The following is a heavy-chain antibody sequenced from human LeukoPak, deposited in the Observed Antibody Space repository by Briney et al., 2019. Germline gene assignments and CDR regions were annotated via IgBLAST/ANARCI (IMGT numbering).Heavy chain of an antibody. V-gene: IGHV1-18*01. D-gene: IGHD3-16*01. J-gene: IGHJ5*02. Sequence: VKVSCKASGGTFSSYAISWVRQAPGQGLEWMGWISAYNGNTNYAQKLQGRVTMTTDTSTSTAYMELRSLRSDDTAVYYCAREDDLGNWFDPWGQGTLVTVSS. CDR3: AREDDLGNWFDP. CDR1: GGTFSSYA. CDR2: ISAYNGNT.